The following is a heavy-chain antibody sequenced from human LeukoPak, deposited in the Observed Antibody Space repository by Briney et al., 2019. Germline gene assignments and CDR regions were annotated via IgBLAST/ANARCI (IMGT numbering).Heavy chain of an antibody. CDR2: ITGDGGSA. J-gene: IGHJ3*02. CDR1: GFTFDDYA. V-gene: IGHV3-43*02. CDR3: TKDKYGGNRPAFDI. Sequence: GGSLRLSCAASGFTFDDYAMHWVRQAPGQGLEWVSLITGDGGSAYYSDSVKGRFTLSRDNGKNSLSLQMNSLRPDDTAFYYCTKDKYGGNRPAFDIWGQGTMVTVSS. D-gene: IGHD5-12*01.